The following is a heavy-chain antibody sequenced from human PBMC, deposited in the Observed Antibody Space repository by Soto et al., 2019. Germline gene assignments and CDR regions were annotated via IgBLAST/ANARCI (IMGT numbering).Heavy chain of an antibody. CDR3: ARGYCSSTSCYNDY. D-gene: IGHD2-2*01. Sequence: ASVKVSCKASGYTFTSYAMHWVRQAPGQRLEWMGWINAGNGNTKYSQKFQGRVTITRDTSASTAYMELSSLRSEDTAVYYCARGYCSSTSCYNDYWGQGTLVTVSS. CDR1: GYTFTSYA. CDR2: INAGNGNT. J-gene: IGHJ4*02. V-gene: IGHV1-3*01.